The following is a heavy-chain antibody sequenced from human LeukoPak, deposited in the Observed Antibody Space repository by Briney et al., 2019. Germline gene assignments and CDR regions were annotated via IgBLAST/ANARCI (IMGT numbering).Heavy chain of an antibody. CDR2: INANSDGT. CDR1: GYTFTGYY. V-gene: IGHV1-2*02. J-gene: IGHJ4*02. CDR3: ARDSSSWDRDDDY. Sequence: GASVKVSCTASGYTFTGYYMHWVRQAPGQGLGWMGWINANSDGTNYAQKFQGRVTMTRDTSISTAYMELRRLRSDDTAVYYCARDSSSWDRDDDYWGQGTLVTVSS. D-gene: IGHD6-13*01.